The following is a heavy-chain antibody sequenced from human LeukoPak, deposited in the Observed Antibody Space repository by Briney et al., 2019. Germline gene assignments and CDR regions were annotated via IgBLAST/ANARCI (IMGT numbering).Heavy chain of an antibody. CDR1: GGSISSYY. CDR2: IYYSGST. CDR3: AREGDYYGSGSYSFDY. J-gene: IGHJ4*02. D-gene: IGHD3-10*01. V-gene: IGHV4-59*01. Sequence: PSETLSLTCTVPGGSISSYYWSWIRQPPGKGLEWIGYIYYSGSTNYNPSLKSRVTISVDTSKNQFSLKLSSVTAADTAVYYCAREGDYYGSGSYSFDYWGQGTLVTVSS.